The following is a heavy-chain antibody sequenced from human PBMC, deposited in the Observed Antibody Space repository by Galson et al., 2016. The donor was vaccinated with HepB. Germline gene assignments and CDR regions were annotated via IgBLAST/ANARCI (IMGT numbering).Heavy chain of an antibody. D-gene: IGHD3-10*01. CDR3: ARDTAVRQYYLDC. Sequence: SLRLSCAASGFTFSHYAVHWVRQAPGKGLEWVAVISDDENNRYYADSVKGRFTISSDNSKNTLYLQMNSLRAEDTAVYYCARDTAVRQYYLDCWGQGTLVTVSS. CDR2: ISDDENNR. J-gene: IGHJ4*02. V-gene: IGHV3-30*04. CDR1: GFTFSHYA.